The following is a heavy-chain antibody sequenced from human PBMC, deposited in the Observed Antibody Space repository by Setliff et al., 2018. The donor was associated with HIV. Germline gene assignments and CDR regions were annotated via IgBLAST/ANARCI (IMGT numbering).Heavy chain of an antibody. Sequence: GSLRLSCAASGFTFSKYAMSWVRQAPGKGLEWVSAISDSGGSTYYADSVKGRFAISRDNSKNTLYLQMNSLRAEDTAEYYCAKRGYDSSALRAFDAFDIWGQGTLVTVSS. J-gene: IGHJ3*02. CDR3: AKRGYDSSALRAFDAFDI. CDR1: GFTFSKYA. V-gene: IGHV3-23*01. D-gene: IGHD3-22*01. CDR2: ISDSGGST.